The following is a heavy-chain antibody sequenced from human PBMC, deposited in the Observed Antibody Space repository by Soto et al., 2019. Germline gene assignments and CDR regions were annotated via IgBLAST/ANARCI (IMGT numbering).Heavy chain of an antibody. J-gene: IGHJ4*02. CDR2: IYYSGST. CDR1: GGSISSYY. D-gene: IGHD5-18*01. Sequence: QVQLQESGPGLVKPSDTLSLTCTVSGGSISSYYWSWIRQPPGKGLEWIGYIYYSGSTNYNPSLKSRVTISVDTSKNQFSLKLSSVTAADTAVYYCARRYGSYFDYWGQGTLVTVSS. CDR3: ARRYGSYFDY. V-gene: IGHV4-59*07.